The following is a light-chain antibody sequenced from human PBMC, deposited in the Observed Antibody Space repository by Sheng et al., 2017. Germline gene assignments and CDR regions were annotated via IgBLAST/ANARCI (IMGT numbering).Light chain of an antibody. J-gene: IGLJ2*01. V-gene: IGLV3-21*02. Sequence: SYVLTQTPSVSVAPGLTARITCGGTNIGSRSVHWYQQKSGQAPVLVVYNDVARPSGIPQRFSGSNSGNTATLTIRRVEDGDEADYYCQVWDSSTNHVVFGRGTTLTVL. CDR3: QVWDSSTNHVV. CDR1: NIGSRS. CDR2: NDV.